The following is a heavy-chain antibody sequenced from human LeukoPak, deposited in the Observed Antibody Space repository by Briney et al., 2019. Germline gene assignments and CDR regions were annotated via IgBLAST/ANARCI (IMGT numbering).Heavy chain of an antibody. D-gene: IGHD6-19*01. Sequence: ASVKVSCKASGYTFTGYYMHWVRQAPGQGLEWMGWINPNSGGTNYAQKFQGRVTMTRDTSISTAYMELSGLRSDDTAVYYCARVPKGIAVAGTFFFDYWGQGTLVTVSS. CDR1: GYTFTGYY. CDR3: ARVPKGIAVAGTFFFDY. V-gene: IGHV1-2*02. J-gene: IGHJ4*02. CDR2: INPNSGGT.